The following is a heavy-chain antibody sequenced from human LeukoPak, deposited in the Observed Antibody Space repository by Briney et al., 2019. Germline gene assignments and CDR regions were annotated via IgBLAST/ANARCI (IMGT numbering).Heavy chain of an antibody. Sequence: GGPLRLSCAASGFTFSSYAMSWVRQAPGKGLEWVSAISGSGGSTYYADSVKVRFTISRDNSKNTLYLQMNSLRAEDTAVYYCATYYYDSSGSDYWGQGTLVTVSS. CDR2: ISGSGGST. V-gene: IGHV3-23*01. CDR1: GFTFSSYA. D-gene: IGHD3-22*01. J-gene: IGHJ4*02. CDR3: ATYYYDSSGSDY.